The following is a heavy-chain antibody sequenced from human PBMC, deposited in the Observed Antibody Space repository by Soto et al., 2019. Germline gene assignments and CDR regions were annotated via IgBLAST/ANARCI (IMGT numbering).Heavy chain of an antibody. CDR3: ARESYTDYVHDY. J-gene: IGHJ4*02. Sequence: QVQLVESGGGVVQPGRSLRLSCAASGFTFSSYGMHWVRQAPGKGLEWVAAIWYDGSNKYYADSVKGRFTISRDNSKNTLYLQVNSLRAEDTAVYYCARESYTDYVHDYWGQGTLVTVSS. D-gene: IGHD3-16*01. CDR2: IWYDGSNK. V-gene: IGHV3-33*01. CDR1: GFTFSSYG.